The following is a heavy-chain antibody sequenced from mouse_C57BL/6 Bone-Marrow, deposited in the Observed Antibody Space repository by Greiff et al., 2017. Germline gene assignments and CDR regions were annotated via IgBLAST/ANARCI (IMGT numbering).Heavy chain of an antibody. V-gene: IGHV1-37*01. Sequence: VQLQQSGPELVKPGASVTISCKASGYSFTGYFLNWVKQSHGKSLAWIGRITPYNGDTFYNQKFKGKATLTVDKSSSTAHMELRSLTAEDFAVYYGARDGYDYYAMDYWGQGTSVTVSS. J-gene: IGHJ4*01. D-gene: IGHD2-2*01. CDR3: ARDGYDYYAMDY. CDR2: ITPYNGDT. CDR1: GYSFTGYF.